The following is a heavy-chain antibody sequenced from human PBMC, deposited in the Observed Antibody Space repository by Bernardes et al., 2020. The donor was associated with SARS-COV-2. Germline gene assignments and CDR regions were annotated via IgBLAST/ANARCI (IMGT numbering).Heavy chain of an antibody. D-gene: IGHD1-20*01. J-gene: IGHJ4*02. CDR3: ARGGYYWNY. V-gene: IGHV4-59*11. CDR1: GGSISSHY. CDR2: IYDSGSI. Sequence: SETLSLTRTVSGGSISSHYWSWIRQPPGKGLEWIGYIYDSGSINYSPSLKSRVTISADTPKNQFSLKLGSVTAADTAVYYCARGGYYWNYWGQGTLVTVSS.